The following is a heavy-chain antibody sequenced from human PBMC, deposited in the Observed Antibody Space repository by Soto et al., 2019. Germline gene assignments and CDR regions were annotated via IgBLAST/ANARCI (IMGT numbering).Heavy chain of an antibody. V-gene: IGHV3-30*18. D-gene: IGHD3-10*01. Sequence: QVQLVESGGGVVQPGRSLRLSCAASGFTFSSYGMHWVRHAPGKGLEWVAVISYDGSNKYYADSVKGRFTISRDNSKNTLYLQMSSLRAEDTAVYYCAKERSGGSGSVAIFDYWGQGTLVTVSS. CDR3: AKERSGGSGSVAIFDY. CDR2: ISYDGSNK. CDR1: GFTFSSYG. J-gene: IGHJ4*02.